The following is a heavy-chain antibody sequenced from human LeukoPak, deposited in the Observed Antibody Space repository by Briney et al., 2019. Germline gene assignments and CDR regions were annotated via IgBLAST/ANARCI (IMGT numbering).Heavy chain of an antibody. Sequence: PSETLSLTCAVYGGSFSGYYWSWIRQPPGKGLEWIGEINHSGSTNYNPSLKSRVSISVDSSKNQFSLKVSSVTAADTAVYYCARGSDPAAGLYCGQGTLVTVSS. V-gene: IGHV4-34*01. CDR3: ARGSDPAAGLY. D-gene: IGHD6-13*01. CDR2: INHSGST. J-gene: IGHJ4*02. CDR1: GGSFSGYY.